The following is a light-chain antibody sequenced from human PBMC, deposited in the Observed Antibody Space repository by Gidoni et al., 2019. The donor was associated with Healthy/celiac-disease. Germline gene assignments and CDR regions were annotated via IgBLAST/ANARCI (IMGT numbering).Light chain of an antibody. J-gene: IGLJ2*01. Sequence: QSVLTQPPSVSGAPGQRVTISCTGSSSNIGAGYDVPWYQQLPGTAPKLLIYGNSNRPSGVPDRFSGSKSGTSASLAITGLQAEDEADYYCQSYDSSLSGFHVVFGGGTKLTVL. CDR3: QSYDSSLSGFHVV. V-gene: IGLV1-40*01. CDR2: GNS. CDR1: SSNIGAGYD.